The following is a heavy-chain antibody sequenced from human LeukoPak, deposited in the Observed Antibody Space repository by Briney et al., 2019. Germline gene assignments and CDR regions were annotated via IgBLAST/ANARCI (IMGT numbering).Heavy chain of an antibody. V-gene: IGHV4-4*07. CDR3: ARYYSYYDSSGFDY. J-gene: IGHJ4*02. D-gene: IGHD3-22*01. CDR2: IYTSGST. Sequence: PSETLSLTCTVSGGSISSYSWSWIRQPAGKGLEWIGRIYTSGSTNYNPSLKSRVTISVDTSKNQFSLKLSSVTAADTAVYYCARYYSYYDSSGFDYWGQGTLVTVSS. CDR1: GGSISSYS.